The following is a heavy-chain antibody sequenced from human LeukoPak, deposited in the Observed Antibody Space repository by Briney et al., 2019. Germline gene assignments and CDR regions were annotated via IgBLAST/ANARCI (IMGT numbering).Heavy chain of an antibody. Sequence: PSETLSLTCTVSGGSISTYYWSWIRQPPGKGLEWIGYIYYCGSTHYNPSLKSRVTISVDTIKNQLAQKLTSVTAADTAMYYCARHVDSTTWYNWIDPWGQGTLVTVSS. V-gene: IGHV4-59*08. J-gene: IGHJ5*02. D-gene: IGHD6-13*01. CDR1: GGSISTYY. CDR3: ARHVDSTTWYNWIDP. CDR2: IYYCGST.